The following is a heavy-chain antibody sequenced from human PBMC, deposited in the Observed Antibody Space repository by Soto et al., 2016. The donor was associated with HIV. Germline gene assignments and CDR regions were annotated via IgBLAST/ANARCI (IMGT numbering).Heavy chain of an antibody. CDR1: GFTFSSYW. J-gene: IGHJ5*02. Sequence: EVQLVESGGGLVQPGGSLRLSCAASGFTFSSYWMHWVRQAPGKGLVWVSRINSDGSSTSYADSVKGRFTISRDNAKNTLYLHMNSLRAEDTAVYYCARGERITMIVVAILPEGWFDLWGQGTLVTVSS. V-gene: IGHV3-74*01. CDR2: INSDGSST. CDR3: ARGERITMIVVAILPEGWFDL. D-gene: IGHD3-22*01.